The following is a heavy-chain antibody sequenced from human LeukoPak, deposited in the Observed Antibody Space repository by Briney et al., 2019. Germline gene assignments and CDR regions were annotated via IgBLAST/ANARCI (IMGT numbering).Heavy chain of an antibody. CDR2: IYYSGSP. D-gene: IGHD3-10*01. Sequence: PSETLSLTCSVSGGSTSSGGHYWSWIRQHPGKGLEWIGFIYYSGSPYYRPSLKSRVSMSIDTSKNQLSLRLSSVTAADTAVYYCARSGYGPGNSRRFHYYYYGLDVWGQGTTVTVSS. CDR1: GGSTSSGGHY. CDR3: ARSGYGPGNSRRFHYYYYGLDV. J-gene: IGHJ6*02. V-gene: IGHV4-31*03.